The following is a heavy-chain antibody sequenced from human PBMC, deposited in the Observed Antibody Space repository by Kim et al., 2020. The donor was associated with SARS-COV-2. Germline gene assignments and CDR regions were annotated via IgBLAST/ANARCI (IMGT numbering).Heavy chain of an antibody. CDR1: GFTFSNHW. CDR3: ARDFNR. J-gene: IGHJ5*02. V-gene: IGHV3-7*03. CDR2: IKQEGSEK. Sequence: GGSLRLSCAASGFTFSNHWMNWVRQAPGKGLEWVANIKQEGSEKYYVESVRGRFSISRDNARNSLDVQMNSMRDEDTAVYYYARDFNRWGQGTLVTVSS.